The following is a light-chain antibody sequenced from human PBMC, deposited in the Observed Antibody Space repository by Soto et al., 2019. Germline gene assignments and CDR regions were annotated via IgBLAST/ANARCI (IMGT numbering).Light chain of an antibody. CDR1: QSVSSN. CDR2: GAS. Sequence: EIVMTQSPATLSVSPGERATLSCRASQSVSSNLAWYQQKPGQAPRLLIYGASTRATGIPARFSGSGSGTEFTLTISSLQSEDLAVYYCQQYNTWPPMYTFGQGTKVDIK. CDR3: QQYNTWPPMYT. J-gene: IGKJ2*01. V-gene: IGKV3-15*01.